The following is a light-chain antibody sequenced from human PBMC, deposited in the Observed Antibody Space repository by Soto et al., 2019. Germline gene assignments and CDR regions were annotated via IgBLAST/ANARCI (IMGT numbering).Light chain of an antibody. CDR1: QTSSSW. CDR3: QHYNSYSEA. CDR2: KAS. Sequence: DIQMTQSPATLSGSVGDRVTLACRASQTSSSWLAWYQQKPGKAPKILIYKASTLKSGVPSRFSGSGSGTEFTLTISSLQPDDFATYYCQHYNSYSEAFGQGTKVEIK. J-gene: IGKJ1*01. V-gene: IGKV1-5*03.